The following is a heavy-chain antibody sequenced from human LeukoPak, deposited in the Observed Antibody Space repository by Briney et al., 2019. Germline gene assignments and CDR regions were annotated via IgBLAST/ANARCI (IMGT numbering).Heavy chain of an antibody. CDR2: INAGNGNT. CDR1: GYTFTTYA. J-gene: IGHJ4*02. D-gene: IGHD6-19*01. CDR3: ARAKPYMAVASTELDFDS. Sequence: ASVKVSCKASGYTFTTYAMHWVRQAPGQRLEWMGWINAGNGNTIYSQKFQGRVTITRDTSASTAYMELSSLRSEDTAVYYCARAKPYMAVASTELDFDSWGQGTLVTVSS. V-gene: IGHV1-3*01.